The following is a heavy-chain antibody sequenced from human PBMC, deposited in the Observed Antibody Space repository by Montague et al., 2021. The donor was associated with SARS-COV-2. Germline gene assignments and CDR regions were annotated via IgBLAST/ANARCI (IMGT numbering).Heavy chain of an antibody. V-gene: IGHV4-4*02. D-gene: IGHD2-15*01. J-gene: IGHJ5*02. CDR3: ARQIQQVVLSPAKLTNWFDP. Sequence: SETLSLTCTVSGASITNSNWWNWVRQPPGKGLEWIGQIYHSGSTHYNPSLKSRLTLSLDKSKNQFSLSLSSVTAADTAVYYCARQIQQVVLSPAKLTNWFDPWGLGTLVTVAS. CDR2: IYHSGST. CDR1: GASITNSNW.